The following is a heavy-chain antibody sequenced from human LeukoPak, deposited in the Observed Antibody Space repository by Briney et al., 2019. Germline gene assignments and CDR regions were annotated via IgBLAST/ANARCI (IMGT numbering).Heavy chain of an antibody. Sequence: GGSLRLSCVASGFTFSSYWMSWVRQAPGKGLEWVANINQDGSEKYDVDSAKGRFTISRDNAKNSLYLQMNSLRAEDTAVYYCAKDPTHYRVWDYYETIGLSYWGQGTLVTVSS. D-gene: IGHD3-22*01. CDR3: AKDPTHYRVWDYYETIGLSY. CDR1: GFTFSSYW. V-gene: IGHV3-7*01. J-gene: IGHJ4*02. CDR2: INQDGSEK.